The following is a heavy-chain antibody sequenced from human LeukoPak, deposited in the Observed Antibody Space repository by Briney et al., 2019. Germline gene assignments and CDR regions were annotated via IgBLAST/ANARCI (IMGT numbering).Heavy chain of an antibody. CDR1: GGSISSSSYY. CDR3: AKADSSSWYPRRSGSHFDY. D-gene: IGHD6-13*01. CDR2: IYYSGST. J-gene: IGHJ4*02. V-gene: IGHV4-39*01. Sequence: SETLSLTCTVSGGSISSSSYYWGWIRQPPGKGLEWIGSIYYSGSTYYNPSLKSRVTISVDTSKNQFSLKLSSVTAADTAVYYCAKADSSSWYPRRSGSHFDYWGQGTLVTVSS.